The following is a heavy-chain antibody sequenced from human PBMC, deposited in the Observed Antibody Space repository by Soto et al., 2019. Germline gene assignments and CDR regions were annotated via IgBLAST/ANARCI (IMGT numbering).Heavy chain of an antibody. CDR1: GYSFASYW. D-gene: IGHD1-7*01. CDR2: IDPSDSYT. CDR3: ATRITGTRDGMDV. J-gene: IGHJ6*02. V-gene: IGHV5-10-1*01. Sequence: GESLKISCKGSGYSFASYWISWVRQMPGKGLEWMGRIDPSDSYTNYSPSFQGHVTISADKSISTAYLQWGSLKASDTAMYYCATRITGTRDGMDVWGQGTTVTVSS.